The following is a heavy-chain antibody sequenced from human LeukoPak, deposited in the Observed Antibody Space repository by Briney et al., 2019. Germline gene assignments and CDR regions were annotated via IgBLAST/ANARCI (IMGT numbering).Heavy chain of an antibody. Sequence: SGRSLRLSCAASGFAFSNCGMHWVRQAPGKGLEWVAVITYDGNTKYYLDSAKGRFTISRDNSKNTLYLQMSSLRGEDTAVYYCTKDYSSGWYGGIDYWGQGALVTVSS. CDR1: GFAFSNCG. CDR2: ITYDGNTK. CDR3: TKDYSSGWYGGIDY. D-gene: IGHD6-19*01. J-gene: IGHJ4*02. V-gene: IGHV3-30*18.